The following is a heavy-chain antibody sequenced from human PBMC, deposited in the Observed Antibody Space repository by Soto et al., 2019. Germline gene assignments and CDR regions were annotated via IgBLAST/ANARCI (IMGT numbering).Heavy chain of an antibody. V-gene: IGHV4-31*11. CDR2: IYYSGST. J-gene: IGHJ3*02. CDR1: GGSISSGGYY. CDR3: VGAYCSSTSCYGVGAFDI. D-gene: IGHD2-2*01. Sequence: PSETLSLTCAVSGGSISSGGYYWSWIRQHPGKGLEWIGYIYYSGSTYYNPSLKSRVTISVDTSKNQFSLKLSSVTAADTAVYYCVGAYCSSTSCYGVGAFDIWGQGTMVTVSS.